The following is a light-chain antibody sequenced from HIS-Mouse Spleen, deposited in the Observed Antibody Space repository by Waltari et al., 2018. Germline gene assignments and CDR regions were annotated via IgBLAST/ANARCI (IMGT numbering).Light chain of an antibody. CDR2: EDS. CDR1: ALPKKY. J-gene: IGLJ2*01. Sequence: SYELTQPPSVSVSPGQTARITCPGDALPKKYAYRYQQKSGQAPVLVIYEDSKRPSGIPERWSGSSSVTMATLTISGAQVEDEADYYCYSTDSSGNHRVFGGGTKLTVL. V-gene: IGLV3-10*01. CDR3: YSTDSSGNHRV.